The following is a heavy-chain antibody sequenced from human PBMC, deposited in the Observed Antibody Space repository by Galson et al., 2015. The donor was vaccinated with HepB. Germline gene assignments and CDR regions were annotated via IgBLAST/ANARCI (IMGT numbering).Heavy chain of an antibody. CDR3: ARGGNYYGSGRGFDY. Sequence: TLSLTCTVSGGSISSGDYYWSWIRQPPGKGLEWIGYIYYSGSTYYNPSLKSRVTISVDTSKNQFSLKLSSVTAADTAVYYCARGGNYYGSGRGFDYWGQGTLVTVSS. D-gene: IGHD3-10*01. CDR1: GGSISSGDYY. CDR2: IYYSGST. J-gene: IGHJ4*02. V-gene: IGHV4-30-4*01.